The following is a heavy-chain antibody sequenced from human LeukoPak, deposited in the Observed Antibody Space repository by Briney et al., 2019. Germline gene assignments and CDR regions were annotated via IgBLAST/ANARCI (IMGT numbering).Heavy chain of an antibody. Sequence: GASVKVSCKASGYTFTGYYMHWVRQAPGQWLEWMGWINPNSGGTNYAQKFQGRVTMTRDTSISTAYMEQSRLRSDDTAVYYCARMVYAIAGADEDWFDPWGEGTLVTVSS. CDR2: INPNSGGT. V-gene: IGHV1-2*02. CDR1: GYTFTGYY. J-gene: IGHJ5*02. CDR3: ARMVYAIAGADEDWFDP. D-gene: IGHD2-8*01.